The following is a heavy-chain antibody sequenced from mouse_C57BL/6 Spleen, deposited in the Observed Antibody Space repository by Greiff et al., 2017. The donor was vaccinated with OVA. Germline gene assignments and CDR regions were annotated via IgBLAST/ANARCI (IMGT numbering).Heavy chain of an antibody. CDR2: IRLKSDNYAT. Sequence: EVKLMESGGGLVQPGGSMKLSCVAPGFTFSNYWMNWVRQSPEKGLEWVAQIRLKSDNYATHYAESVKGRFTISRDDSKSSVYLQMNNLRAEDTGIYYCTGYSNYVDFDYWGQGTTLTVSS. V-gene: IGHV6-3*01. D-gene: IGHD2-5*01. J-gene: IGHJ2*01. CDR3: TGYSNYVDFDY. CDR1: GFTFSNYW.